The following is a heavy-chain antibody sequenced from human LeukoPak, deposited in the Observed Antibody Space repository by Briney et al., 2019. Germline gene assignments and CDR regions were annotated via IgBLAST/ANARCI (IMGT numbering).Heavy chain of an antibody. CDR2: IKQDGSEK. CDR1: GFTFSSYW. Sequence: PGGSLRLSCAASGFTFSSYWMSWVRQAPGKGREWVANIKQDGSEKYYVDYVKGRFTISRDNAKKSLYLQMNSLRAEDTAVYYCARDLEVAGFYTPFDYWGQGTLVTVSS. V-gene: IGHV3-7*04. CDR3: ARDLEVAGFYTPFDY. J-gene: IGHJ4*02. D-gene: IGHD6-19*01.